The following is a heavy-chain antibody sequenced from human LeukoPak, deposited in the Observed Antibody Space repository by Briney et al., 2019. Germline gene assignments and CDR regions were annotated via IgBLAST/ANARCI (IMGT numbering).Heavy chain of an antibody. CDR3: MKFGHTAAPYYFYYYGMDV. CDR1: GFTFSSYT. V-gene: IGHV3-64D*06. J-gene: IGHJ6*04. Sequence: GGSLRVSCAASGFTFSSYTMRWVRQALGKRLENGLAINSNGGSTYYTHSVKCRFTISRDNSKTTVYLQMTSLRDEGTAVYYCMKFGHTAAPYYFYYYGMDVWGKGNTVTVSS. D-gene: IGHD2-2*01. CDR2: INSNGGST.